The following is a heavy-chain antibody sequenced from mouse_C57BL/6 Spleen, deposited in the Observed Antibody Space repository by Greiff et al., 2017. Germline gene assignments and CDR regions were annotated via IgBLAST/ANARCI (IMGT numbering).Heavy chain of an antibody. J-gene: IGHJ4*01. CDR2: ISSGSSTI. V-gene: IGHV5-17*01. CDR1: GFTFSDYG. D-gene: IGHD2-3*01. Sequence: EVQVVESGGGLVKPGGSLKLSCAASGFTFSDYGMHWVRQAPEKGLEWVAYISSGSSTIYSAAPVKGRFTISRDKAKNTLFLQMTSLRSEDTAMYYCARRGGYYECAMDYWGQGTSVTVSS. CDR3: ARRGGYYECAMDY.